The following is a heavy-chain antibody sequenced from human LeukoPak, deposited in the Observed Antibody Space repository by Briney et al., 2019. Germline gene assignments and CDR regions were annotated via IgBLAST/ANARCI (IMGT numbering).Heavy chain of an antibody. CDR2: IYTSGST. CDR3: ARDRTVRGVIITFDY. Sequence: SETLSLTCTVAGGSISSYYWSWIRQPAGKGLEWIGRIYTSGSTNYNPSLKSRVTMSVDTSKNQFSLKLSSVTAADTAVYYCARDRTVRGVIITFDYWGQGTLVTVSS. J-gene: IGHJ4*02. D-gene: IGHD3-10*01. V-gene: IGHV4-4*07. CDR1: GGSISSYY.